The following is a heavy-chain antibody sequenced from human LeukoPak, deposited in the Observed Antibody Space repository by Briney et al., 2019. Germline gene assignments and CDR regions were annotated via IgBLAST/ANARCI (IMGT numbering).Heavy chain of an antibody. CDR2: IYYSGST. Sequence: KTSETLSLTCTVSGGSISSSSYYWGWIRQPPGKGLEWIGSIYYSGSTYYNPSLKSRVTISVDTSKNQFSLKLSSVTAADTAVYYCARDLAYSSGRFDYWGQGTLVTVSS. D-gene: IGHD6-19*01. CDR1: GGSISSSSYY. J-gene: IGHJ4*02. CDR3: ARDLAYSSGRFDY. V-gene: IGHV4-39*02.